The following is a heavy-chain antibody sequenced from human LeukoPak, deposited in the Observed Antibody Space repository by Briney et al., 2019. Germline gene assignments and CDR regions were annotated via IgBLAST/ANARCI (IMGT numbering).Heavy chain of an antibody. CDR2: IKSKTDGGTT. Sequence: GGSLRLSCAASGFTFTNAWMSWVRQAPGKGLEWVGRIKSKTDGGTTDYAAPVKGRFSISRDDSKNTLYLQMNSLRAEDTAVYYCAKTYSSSWSPWDYWGQGTLVTVSS. CDR3: AKTYSSSWSPWDY. CDR1: GFTFTNAW. J-gene: IGHJ4*02. D-gene: IGHD6-13*01. V-gene: IGHV3-15*01.